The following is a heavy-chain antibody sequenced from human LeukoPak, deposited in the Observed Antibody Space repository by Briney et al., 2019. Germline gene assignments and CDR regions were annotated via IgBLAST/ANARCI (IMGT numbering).Heavy chain of an antibody. CDR2: IYTSGST. D-gene: IGHD6-19*01. CDR1: GFTFSSYG. J-gene: IGHJ4*02. CDR3: ARQGIIRSGWPYYFDY. Sequence: PGGSLRLSCAASGFTFSSYGMHWVRQIPGKGLEWIGRIYTSGSTNYNPSLKSRVTISVDTSKNQFSLKLSSVTAADTAVYYCARQGIIRSGWPYYFDYWGQGTLVTVSS. V-gene: IGHV4-59*08.